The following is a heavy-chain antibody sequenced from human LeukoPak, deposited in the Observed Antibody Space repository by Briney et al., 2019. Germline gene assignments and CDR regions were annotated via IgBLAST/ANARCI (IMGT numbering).Heavy chain of an antibody. J-gene: IGHJ4*02. CDR1: GFTFSSYG. Sequence: PGGSLRLSCAASGFTFSSYGIHWVRQAPGKGLEWVAVISYDRSNKYYADSVKGRFTISRDNSKNTLYLQMNSLRAEDTAVYYCAKDRVRIQLWLPRNYFDYWGQGTLVTVSS. CDR3: AKDRVRIQLWLPRNYFDY. CDR2: ISYDRSNK. V-gene: IGHV3-30*18. D-gene: IGHD5-18*01.